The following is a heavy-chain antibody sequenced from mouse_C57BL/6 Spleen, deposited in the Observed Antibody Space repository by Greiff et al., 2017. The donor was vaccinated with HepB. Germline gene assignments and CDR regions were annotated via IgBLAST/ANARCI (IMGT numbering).Heavy chain of an antibody. CDR2: IDPETGGT. V-gene: IGHV1-15*01. D-gene: IGHD1-1*01. J-gene: IGHJ2*01. CDR3: TREEGSSIDY. CDR1: GYTFTDYE. Sequence: VQLQQSGAELVRPGASVTLSCKASGYTFTDYEMHWVKQTPVHGLEWIGAIDPETGGTAYNQKFKGKAILTADKSSSTAYMELRSLTSEDSAVYYCTREEGSSIDYWGQGTTLTVSS.